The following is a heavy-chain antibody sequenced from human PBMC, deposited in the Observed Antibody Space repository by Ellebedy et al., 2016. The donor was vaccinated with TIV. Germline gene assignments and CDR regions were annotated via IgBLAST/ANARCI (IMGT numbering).Heavy chain of an antibody. V-gene: IGHV3-23*01. CDR2: ISGSGGST. CDR3: AKGEPYDFWSGYCLPF. Sequence: GESLKISXAASGFTFSSYAMSWVRQAPGKGLEWVSAISGSGGSTYYADSVKGRFTISRDNSKNTLYLQMNSLRAEDTAVYYCAKGEPYDFWSGYCLPFWGQGTMVTVSS. J-gene: IGHJ3*01. D-gene: IGHD3-3*01. CDR1: GFTFSSYA.